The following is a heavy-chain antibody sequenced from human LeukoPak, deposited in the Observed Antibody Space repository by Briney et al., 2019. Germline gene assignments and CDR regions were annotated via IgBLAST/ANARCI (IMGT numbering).Heavy chain of an antibody. CDR1: GDSINSYY. D-gene: IGHD1-26*01. J-gene: IGHJ3*02. Sequence: SETLSLTCTVSGDSINSYYWNWIRQPPGKGLEWIGRIYTSGSTNYNPSLKSRVTMSVDTSKNQFSLKLSSVTAADTAVYYCTRGGSGSYSAFDIWGQGTMVTVSS. V-gene: IGHV4-4*07. CDR3: TRGGSGSYSAFDI. CDR2: IYTSGST.